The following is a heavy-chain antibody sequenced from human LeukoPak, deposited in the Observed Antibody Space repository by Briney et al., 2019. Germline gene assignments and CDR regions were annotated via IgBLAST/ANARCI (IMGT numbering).Heavy chain of an antibody. J-gene: IGHJ4*02. CDR3: ASLCWGNQLAGFDS. D-gene: IGHD3-10*02. V-gene: IGHV4-34*01. CDR2: INHSGST. Sequence: SETLSLTCAVYGGSFSGYYWSWIRQPPGKGLEWIGEINHSGSTYYNPSLKSRVTISVDTSKNQFFLKLTSVTAADTAVYYCASLCWGNQLAGFDSWGQGTLVTVSS. CDR1: GGSFSGYY.